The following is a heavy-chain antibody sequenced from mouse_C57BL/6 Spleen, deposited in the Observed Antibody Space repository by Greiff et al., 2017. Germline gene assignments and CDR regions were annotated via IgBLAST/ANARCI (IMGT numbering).Heavy chain of an antibody. D-gene: IGHD1-1*01. J-gene: IGHJ4*01. Sequence: QVQLQQSGAELVKPGASVKMSCKASGYTFTSYWITWVKQRPGQGLEWIGDIYPGSGSTNYNEKFKSKATLTVDTSSSTAYMQLSSLTSEDSAVYYCARRVTTVDYYAMDYWGQGTSVTVSS. CDR1: GYTFTSYW. CDR3: ARRVTTVDYYAMDY. V-gene: IGHV1-55*01. CDR2: IYPGSGST.